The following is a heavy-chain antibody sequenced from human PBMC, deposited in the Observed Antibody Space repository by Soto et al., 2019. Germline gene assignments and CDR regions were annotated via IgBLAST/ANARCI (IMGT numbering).Heavy chain of an antibody. CDR2: IVPLFRTT. CDR1: GGTFSSYD. Sequence: SVKVSCKPSGGTFSSYDISWVRQAPGQGLEWMGGIVPLFRTTNYAQKFQGRVTITAGKSTYAVYMVLIGLRVGDMADNYCARGGYSSSWSYLSDRSGLDVWGQGTTVTVAS. CDR3: ARGGYSSSWSYLSDRSGLDV. D-gene: IGHD5-12*01. V-gene: IGHV1-69*06. J-gene: IGHJ6*02.